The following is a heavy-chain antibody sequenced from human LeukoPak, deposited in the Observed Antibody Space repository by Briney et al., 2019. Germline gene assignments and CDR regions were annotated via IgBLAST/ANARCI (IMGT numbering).Heavy chain of an antibody. D-gene: IGHD3-22*01. CDR3: ASLPYYDSSGYLSSYFGY. V-gene: IGHV4-59*01. J-gene: IGHJ4*02. CDR1: GGSISSYY. Sequence: PSETLSLTCTVSGGSISSYYWSWIRQPPGKGLEWIGYIYYSGSTNYNPSLKSRVTISVDTSKNQFSLKLSSVTAADTAVYYCASLPYYDSSGYLSSYFGYWGQGTLVTVSS. CDR2: IYYSGST.